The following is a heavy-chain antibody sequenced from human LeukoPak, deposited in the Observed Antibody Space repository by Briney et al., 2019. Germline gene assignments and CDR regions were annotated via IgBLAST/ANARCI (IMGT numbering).Heavy chain of an antibody. CDR2: ISSSGSTI. Sequence: QPGGSLRLSCAASGLTFSSYEMNWVRQAPGKGLEWVSYISSSGSTIYYADSVKGRFTISRDNAKNSPYLQMNSLRGEDTAVYYCAILDIVVVPAAIPVNWFDPWGERTLVTVSS. CDR3: AILDIVVVPAAIPVNWFDP. J-gene: IGHJ5*02. D-gene: IGHD2-2*02. CDR1: GLTFSSYE. V-gene: IGHV3-48*03.